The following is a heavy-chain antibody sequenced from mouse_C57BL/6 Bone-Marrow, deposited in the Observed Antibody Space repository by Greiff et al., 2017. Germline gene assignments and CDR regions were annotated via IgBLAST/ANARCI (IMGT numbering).Heavy chain of an antibody. CDR2: ITHSGET. V-gene: IGHV12-3*01. D-gene: IGHD2-3*01. J-gene: IGHJ2*01. Sequence: VQVVESGPGLVKPSQSLFLTCSITGFPITSGYYWIWIRQSPGKPLEWMGYITHSGETFYNPSLQSPISITRETSKNQFFLQLNSVTTEDTAMYYCAGDRFGYYYFDYWGQGTTLTVSS. CDR3: AGDRFGYYYFDY. CDR1: GFPITSGYY.